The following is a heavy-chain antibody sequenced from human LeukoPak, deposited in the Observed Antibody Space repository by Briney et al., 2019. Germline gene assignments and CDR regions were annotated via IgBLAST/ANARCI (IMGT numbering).Heavy chain of an antibody. J-gene: IGHJ4*02. D-gene: IGHD6-13*01. CDR1: GFTFSSYT. CDR3: ARHSAAGVRFDN. V-gene: IGHV3-21*06. CDR2: ISTTSTYI. Sequence: GGSLRLSCAASGFTFSSYTMNWVRQAPGKGLEWVSSISTTSTYIYYADSMKGRFTISRDNAKNSLYLQMNSLRAEDTAVYYCARHSAAGVRFDNWGQGTLVTVSS.